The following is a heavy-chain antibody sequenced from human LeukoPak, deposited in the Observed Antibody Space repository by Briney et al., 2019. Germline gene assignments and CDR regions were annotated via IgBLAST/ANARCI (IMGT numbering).Heavy chain of an antibody. CDR3: ARGYYDSSGYYFDY. D-gene: IGHD3-22*01. J-gene: IGHJ4*02. Sequence: GGSLRLSCAASGFTFSSYGMHWVRQAPGKGLEWVAVISYDGSNKYYADSVKGRFTISRDNSKNTLYLQMNSLRAEDTAVYYCARGYYDSSGYYFDYWGQGTLVTVSS. CDR2: ISYDGSNK. V-gene: IGHV3-30*03. CDR1: GFTFSSYG.